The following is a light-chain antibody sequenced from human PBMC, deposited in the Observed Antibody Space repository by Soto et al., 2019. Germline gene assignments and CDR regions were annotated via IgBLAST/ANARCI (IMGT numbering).Light chain of an antibody. CDR3: QQYNNWPWT. CDR1: QSVSSN. J-gene: IGKJ1*01. V-gene: IGKV3-15*01. CDR2: GAS. Sequence: EIVMTQSPATLSVSPGERATLSCRASQSVSSNLAWYQQKPGQAPRLLIYGASTRATGIRARFSGSGSGTEFTLTISSLQSEDFAVYYCQQYNNWPWTFGQGTKVDIK.